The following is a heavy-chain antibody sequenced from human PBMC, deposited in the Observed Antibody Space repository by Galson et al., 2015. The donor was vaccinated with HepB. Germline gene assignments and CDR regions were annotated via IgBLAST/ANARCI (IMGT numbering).Heavy chain of an antibody. CDR2: INAGNGNT. V-gene: IGHV1-3*01. CDR1: GYTFTSYA. D-gene: IGHD6-13*01. CDR3: ARWFVEGSSWSDDAGTFDY. J-gene: IGHJ4*02. Sequence: SVKVSCKASGYTFTSYAMHWVRQAPGQRLEWMGWINAGNGNTKYSQKFQGRVTITRDTSASTAYMELSSLRSEDTAVYYCARWFVEGSSWSDDAGTFDYWGQGTLVTVTS.